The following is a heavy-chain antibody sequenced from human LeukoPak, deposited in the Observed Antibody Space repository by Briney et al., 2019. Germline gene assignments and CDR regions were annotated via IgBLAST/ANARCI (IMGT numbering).Heavy chain of an antibody. Sequence: GGSLRLSCAASGFTFDDYAMHWVRQAPGKGLEWVSGISWNSGSIGYADSVKGRFTISRDNAKNPLYLQMNSLRAEDTALYYCAKDIRSDAFDIWGQGTMVTVSS. CDR1: GFTFDDYA. V-gene: IGHV3-9*01. J-gene: IGHJ3*02. CDR2: ISWNSGSI. CDR3: AKDIRSDAFDI.